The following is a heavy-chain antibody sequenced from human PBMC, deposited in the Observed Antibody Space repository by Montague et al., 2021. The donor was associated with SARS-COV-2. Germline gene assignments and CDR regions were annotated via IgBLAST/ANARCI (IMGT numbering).Heavy chain of an antibody. CDR1: GDSVSSNSAA. V-gene: IGHV6-1*01. CDR2: TYYRSKWYN. J-gene: IGHJ4*02. CDR3: ARGGSWLYYFDY. Sequence: CAISGDSVSSNSAAWNWIRQSPSRGLEWLGRTYYRSKWYNDYAVXVESRITINPDTSKNQFSLQLNSVTPEDTAVYYCARGGSWLYYFDYWGQGTLVTVSS. D-gene: IGHD6-13*01.